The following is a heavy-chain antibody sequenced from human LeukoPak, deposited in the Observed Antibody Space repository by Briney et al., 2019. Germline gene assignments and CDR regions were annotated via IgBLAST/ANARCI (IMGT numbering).Heavy chain of an antibody. CDR2: IYHSGST. Sequence: SETLSLTCTVSGYSISSGYYWGWIRQPPGKGLEWIGSIYHSGSTYYNPSLKSRVTISVDTSKNQFSLKLSSVTAADTAVYYCARGGGSIPIDYWGQGTLVTVSS. D-gene: IGHD3-16*01. V-gene: IGHV4-38-2*02. J-gene: IGHJ4*02. CDR3: ARGGGSIPIDY. CDR1: GYSISSGYY.